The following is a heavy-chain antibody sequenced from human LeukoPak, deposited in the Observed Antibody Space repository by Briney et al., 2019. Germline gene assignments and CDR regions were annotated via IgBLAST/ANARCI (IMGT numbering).Heavy chain of an antibody. Sequence: GASVKVSCKASGYTFTSYGINWVRQAPGQGLEWMGWISTYNGNTNYAQKLQGRVTMTTDTSTNTAYMELRSLRSDDTAVYYCARVGVVVPTFDYWGQGTLVTVSS. D-gene: IGHD2-15*01. CDR2: ISTYNGNT. V-gene: IGHV1-18*01. CDR1: GYTFTSYG. CDR3: ARVGVVVPTFDY. J-gene: IGHJ4*02.